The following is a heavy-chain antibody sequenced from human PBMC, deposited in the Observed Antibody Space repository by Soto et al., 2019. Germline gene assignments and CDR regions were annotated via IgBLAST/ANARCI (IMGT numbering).Heavy chain of an antibody. CDR2: INPSGGST. CDR3: ARVRGWGLDYSDSSGYYHAPDAFDI. D-gene: IGHD3-22*01. CDR1: GYTFTSYY. V-gene: IGHV1-46*01. Sequence: ASVKVSCKASGYTFTSYYMHWVRQAPGQGLEWMGIINPSGGSTSYAQKFQGRVTMTRDTSTSTVYMELSSLRSEDTAVYYCARVRGWGLDYSDSSGYYHAPDAFDIWGQGTMVTVSS. J-gene: IGHJ3*02.